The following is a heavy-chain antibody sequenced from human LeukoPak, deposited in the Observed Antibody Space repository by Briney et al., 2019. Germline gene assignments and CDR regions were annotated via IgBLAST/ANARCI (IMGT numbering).Heavy chain of an antibody. CDR1: GYTFTSYD. Sequence: GASVKVSCKASGYTFTSYDRNWVRQATGQGLEWMGWMNPNSGTTGYAQKFQGRVTMTRNTSISTAYMELSSLSSEDAAVYYCARRTGYYNYMDVWGKGTTVTVSS. J-gene: IGHJ6*03. V-gene: IGHV1-8*01. CDR2: MNPNSGTT. CDR3: ARRTGYYNYMDV. D-gene: IGHD2-8*02.